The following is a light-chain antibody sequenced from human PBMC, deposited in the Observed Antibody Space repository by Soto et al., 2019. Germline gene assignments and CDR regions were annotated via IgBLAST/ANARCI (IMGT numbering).Light chain of an antibody. CDR3: MQALQTPWT. V-gene: IGKV2-28*01. CDR2: LGS. CDR1: QSLLHSNGYNY. Sequence: DIVMTQSPLSLPVTPGEPASISCRSSQSLLHSNGYNYLDWYLQKPGQSPQLLIYLGSNRASGVPDRFRGSGSGTDFTLKISRVEAGDLGVYYCMQALQTPWTFGQGTKVEIK. J-gene: IGKJ1*01.